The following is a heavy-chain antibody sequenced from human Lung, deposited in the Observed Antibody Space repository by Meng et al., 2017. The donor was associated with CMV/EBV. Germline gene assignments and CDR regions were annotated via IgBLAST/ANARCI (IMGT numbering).Heavy chain of an antibody. CDR3: ARGELLWDY. D-gene: IGHD2-2*01. CDR1: GDSISRGEYF. Sequence: QVQRLESGPGLVKPSQTLSLTCTVYGDSISRGEYFWSWIRQPPGKGLEWIGYMDYRGSTFYNPSLKSRVTISVDTSKNQFSLKLSSVTAADTAVYFCARGELLWDYWGQGTLVTVSS. V-gene: IGHV4-30-4*01. CDR2: MDYRGST. J-gene: IGHJ4*02.